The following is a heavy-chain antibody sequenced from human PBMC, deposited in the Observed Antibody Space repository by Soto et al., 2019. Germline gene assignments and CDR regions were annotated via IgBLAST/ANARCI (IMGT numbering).Heavy chain of an antibody. V-gene: IGHV5-10-1*01. Sequence: GESLKISCTGFGYTFTTFWISWVRQMPGRGLEWMGRIDPRDSYTNYSPSFQGHVTISADKSISTAYLQWGSLKASDTAMYYCARLYCSSSTCDSWFDPWGQGTLVTSPQ. CDR2: IDPRDSYT. J-gene: IGHJ5*02. CDR1: GYTFTTFW. D-gene: IGHD2-2*01. CDR3: ARLYCSSSTCDSWFDP.